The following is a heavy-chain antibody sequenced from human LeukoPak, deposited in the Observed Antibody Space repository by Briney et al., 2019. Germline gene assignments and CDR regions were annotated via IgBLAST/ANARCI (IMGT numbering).Heavy chain of an antibody. CDR1: AYTFTNYY. J-gene: IGHJ5*02. CDR2: INPNSGGT. V-gene: IGHV1-2*02. Sequence: ASVKVSFKASAYTFTNYYMHWVRQAPGQWLEWMGWINPNSGGTNYAQKFQGRVTMTRDTSISTAYMELSRLRSDDTAVYYCARESSWRFDPWGQGTLVTVSS. CDR3: ARESSWRFDP. D-gene: IGHD6-13*01.